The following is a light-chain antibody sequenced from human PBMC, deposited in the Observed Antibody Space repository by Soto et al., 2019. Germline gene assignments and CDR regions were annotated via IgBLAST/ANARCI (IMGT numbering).Light chain of an antibody. CDR2: DAS. V-gene: IGKV3-11*01. Sequence: EIVLTQSPATLSLSPGERATLSCRASQSVSSYLAWYQQKPGQAPRLLIYDASNRATGIPARFSGSGSGTASPPTIRRLGPKDFAFYYFRPRSNWPLFGQGTRLEI. CDR1: QSVSSY. CDR3: RPRSNWPL. J-gene: IGKJ5*01.